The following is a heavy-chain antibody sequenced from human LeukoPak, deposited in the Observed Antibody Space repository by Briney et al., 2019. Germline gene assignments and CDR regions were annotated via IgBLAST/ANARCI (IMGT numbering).Heavy chain of an antibody. CDR3: ARLEVAAAEGFDP. CDR2: IYYSGST. J-gene: IGHJ5*02. CDR1: GGSISSSSYY. V-gene: IGHV4-39*01. Sequence: PSETLSLTCTVSGGSISSSSYYWGWIRQPPGKGLEWIGSIYYSGSTYYNPSLKSRVTISVDTSKNQFSLKLSSVTAAGTAVYYCARLEVAAAEGFDPWGQGTLVTVSS. D-gene: IGHD6-13*01.